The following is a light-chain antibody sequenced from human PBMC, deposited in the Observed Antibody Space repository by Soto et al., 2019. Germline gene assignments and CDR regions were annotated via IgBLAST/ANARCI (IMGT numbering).Light chain of an antibody. J-gene: IGKJ4*01. V-gene: IGKV3-15*01. CDR3: QQYNNWPLT. CDR2: GAS. CDR1: QSVSSN. Sequence: EIVMTQSPATLSVSPGERATLSCRASQSVSSNLDWYQQKAGQAPRLLMYGASTRATGIPARFSGSGSGTEFTLTISSLQSEDFAVYYCQQYNNWPLTFGGGTKVEIK.